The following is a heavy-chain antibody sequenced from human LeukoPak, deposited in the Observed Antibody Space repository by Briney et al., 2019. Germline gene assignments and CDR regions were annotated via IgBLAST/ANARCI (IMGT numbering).Heavy chain of an antibody. CDR3: AKDLGGDGY. D-gene: IGHD2-21*01. Sequence: GSLRLSCAASGFTFSSYAMSWVRQAPGKGLEWVSAISTSGDRTYYADSVKGRFTISRDNSKNTLYLQMNSLRAEDTAVYYCAKDLGGDGYWGQGTLVTVSS. CDR2: ISTSGDRT. V-gene: IGHV3-23*01. J-gene: IGHJ4*02. CDR1: GFTFSSYA.